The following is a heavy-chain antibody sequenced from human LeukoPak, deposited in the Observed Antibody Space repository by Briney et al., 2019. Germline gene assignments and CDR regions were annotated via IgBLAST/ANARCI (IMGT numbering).Heavy chain of an antibody. CDR3: ARGYCSGGTCYLVENWLDP. Sequence: ASVKVSCKASGYTLTAYYTYWVRQAPGQGLEVMGRINPNSGGTDYAQNFQGRVTMTRDTSISTAYMELSRLRSDDTAVYYCARGYCSGGTCYLVENWLDPWGQGTLVTVSS. V-gene: IGHV1-2*06. J-gene: IGHJ5*02. D-gene: IGHD2-15*01. CDR1: GYTLTAYY. CDR2: INPNSGGT.